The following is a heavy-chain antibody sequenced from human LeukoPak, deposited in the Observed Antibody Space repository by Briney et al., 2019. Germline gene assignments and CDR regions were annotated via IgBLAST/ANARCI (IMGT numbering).Heavy chain of an antibody. J-gene: IGHJ6*03. V-gene: IGHV1-18*01. CDR2: ISAYNGDT. D-gene: IGHD1-26*01. CDR1: GYTFSSYG. Sequence: ALVKVSCKASGYTFSSYGINWVRQAPGEGLEWMGWISAYNGDTIYAQKFQDRVTMTADTSTNTAYMDLRSLRSDDTAVYYCARASGHYYYYMDVWAKGTTVTVSS. CDR3: ARASGHYYYYMDV.